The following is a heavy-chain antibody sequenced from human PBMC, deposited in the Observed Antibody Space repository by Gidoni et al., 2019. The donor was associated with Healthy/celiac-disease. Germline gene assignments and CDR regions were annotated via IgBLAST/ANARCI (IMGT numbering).Heavy chain of an antibody. J-gene: IGHJ4*02. V-gene: IGHV4-31*03. D-gene: IGHD3-10*01. Sequence: QVQLQESGPGLVKPSQTLSLTCTVSGGSISSGGYYWSWIRQHPGKGLEWIGYIYYSGSTYYNPSLKGRVTISVDTSKNQFSLKLSSVTAADTAVYYCARETRFGSGSYYLETFDYWGQGTLVTVSS. CDR1: GGSISSGGYY. CDR3: ARETRFGSGSYYLETFDY. CDR2: IYYSGST.